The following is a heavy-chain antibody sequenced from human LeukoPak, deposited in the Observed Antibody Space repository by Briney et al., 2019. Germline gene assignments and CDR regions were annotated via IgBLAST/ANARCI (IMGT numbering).Heavy chain of an antibody. J-gene: IGHJ6*03. Sequence: PGGSLRLSCAASGFTFSTYWMNWYRQAPGKGLEWVGNINQDASEINYVDSVRGRFTISRDNSKNTLYLQMTNARPEDTAIYYCARNEAGYHYYIGVWGKGTTVTVSS. CDR1: GFTFSTYW. CDR3: ARNEAGYHYYIGV. D-gene: IGHD1-14*01. CDR2: INQDASEI. V-gene: IGHV3-7*03.